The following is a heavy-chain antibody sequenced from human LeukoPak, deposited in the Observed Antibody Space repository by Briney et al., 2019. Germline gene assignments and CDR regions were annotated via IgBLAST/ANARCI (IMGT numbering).Heavy chain of an antibody. Sequence: ASVKVSCKASAYTFTDYCMHWVRQAPGQGLEWMGWINPNSGGTNYAQKFQGRVTMTRDTSISTAYMELSSLRSDDTAVYYCARGFSSGWYYYWGQGTLVTVSS. D-gene: IGHD6-19*01. CDR3: ARGFSSGWYYY. J-gene: IGHJ4*02. V-gene: IGHV1-2*02. CDR1: AYTFTDYC. CDR2: INPNSGGT.